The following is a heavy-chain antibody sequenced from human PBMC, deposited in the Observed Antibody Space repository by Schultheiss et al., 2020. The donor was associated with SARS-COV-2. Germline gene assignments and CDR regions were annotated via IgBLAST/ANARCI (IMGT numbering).Heavy chain of an antibody. CDR2: ISGSGGST. D-gene: IGHD2/OR15-2a*01. Sequence: GGSLRLSCAASGFTVSSNYMSWVRQAPGKGLEWVSAISGSGGSTYYADSVKGRFTISRDNSKNTLYLQMNSLRAEDTAVYYCARVRQFLHAFDIWGQGTMVTVSS. V-gene: IGHV3-23*01. CDR3: ARVRQFLHAFDI. J-gene: IGHJ3*02. CDR1: GFTVSSNY.